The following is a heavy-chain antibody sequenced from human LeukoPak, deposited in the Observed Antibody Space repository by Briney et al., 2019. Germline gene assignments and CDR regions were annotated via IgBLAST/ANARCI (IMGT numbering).Heavy chain of an antibody. CDR3: ARGGGYYPIDY. J-gene: IGHJ4*02. Sequence: GGSLRLSCAASGFTFTSYSMNWVRQAPGKGLEWVSTISGGGGSTYYADSVKGRFTISRDTSKNTLYLQVNSLRAEDTAVYYCARGGGYYPIDYWGQGTLVTVSS. V-gene: IGHV3-23*01. CDR2: ISGGGGST. CDR1: GFTFTSYS. D-gene: IGHD2-15*01.